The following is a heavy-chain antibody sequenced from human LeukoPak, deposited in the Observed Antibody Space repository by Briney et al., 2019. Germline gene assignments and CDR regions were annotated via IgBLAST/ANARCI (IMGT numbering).Heavy chain of an antibody. CDR1: GYSFTSYW. V-gene: IGHV5-51*01. Sequence: NRGESLKISCKGSGYSFTSYWIGWVRQMPGKGLEWMGIIYPGDSDTIYSPSFQGQVTISADKSISTAYLQWSSLKASDTAMYYCARRYCSSSSCFGGDAFDIWGQGTMVTVSS. CDR2: IYPGDSDT. J-gene: IGHJ3*02. CDR3: ARRYCSSSSCFGGDAFDI. D-gene: IGHD2-2*01.